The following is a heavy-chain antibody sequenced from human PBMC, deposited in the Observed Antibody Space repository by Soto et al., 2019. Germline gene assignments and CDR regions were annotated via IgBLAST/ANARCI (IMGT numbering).Heavy chain of an antibody. CDR3: ARGEWLATIKPYFAY. Sequence: SETLSLTCTVSGGSITTGGYYWSWIRQSPGKGLEWIGYIYYSGSTNYNPSLKSRVAISLDTSKNQLSLMLSSVAAADTAVYYCARGEWLATIKPYFAYWGQGTLVTVSS. J-gene: IGHJ4*02. CDR1: GGSITTGGYY. D-gene: IGHD5-12*01. CDR2: IYYSGST. V-gene: IGHV4-61*08.